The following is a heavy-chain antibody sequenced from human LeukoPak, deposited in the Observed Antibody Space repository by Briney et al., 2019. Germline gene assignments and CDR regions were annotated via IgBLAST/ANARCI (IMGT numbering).Heavy chain of an antibody. Sequence: SETLSLTCTVSGGSISSSSYYWGWIRQPPGKGLEWIGSIYYSGSTYYNPSLKSRVTISVDTSKNQFSLKLSSVTAADTAVYYCARGGARFDWLLLDYWGQGTLVTVSS. J-gene: IGHJ4*02. V-gene: IGHV4-39*07. CDR2: IYYSGST. CDR1: GGSISSSSYY. CDR3: ARGGARFDWLLLDY. D-gene: IGHD3-9*01.